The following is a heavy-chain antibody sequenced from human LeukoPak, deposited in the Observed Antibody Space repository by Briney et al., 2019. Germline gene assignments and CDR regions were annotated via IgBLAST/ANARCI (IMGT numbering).Heavy chain of an antibody. Sequence: SETLSLTCAVSGGSISSGGYSWRWIRQPPGKGLEWIGYIYHSGSTYYNPSLKSRVTISVDRSKNQFSLKLSSVTAADTAVYYCARDSGGTTVVTSVWDFDAFDIWGQGTMVTVSS. CDR1: GGSISSGGYS. J-gene: IGHJ3*02. D-gene: IGHD4-23*01. CDR3: ARDSGGTTVVTSVWDFDAFDI. V-gene: IGHV4-30-2*01. CDR2: IYHSGST.